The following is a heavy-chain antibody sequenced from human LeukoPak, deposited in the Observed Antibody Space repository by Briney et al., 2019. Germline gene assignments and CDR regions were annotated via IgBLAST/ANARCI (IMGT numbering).Heavy chain of an antibody. CDR2: IYTGGNT. V-gene: IGHV3-53*01. Sequence: GGSLRLSCAASGFTFDSNYLSWVRQAPGKGLEWVSTIYTGGNTYYAASVKGRFTISRDFSKNTVFLHMNSLRAEDTAMYYCAKDRGNNYGLGVSWGQGTLVTVSS. CDR1: GFTFDSNY. CDR3: AKDRGNNYGLGVS. J-gene: IGHJ5*02. D-gene: IGHD5-18*01.